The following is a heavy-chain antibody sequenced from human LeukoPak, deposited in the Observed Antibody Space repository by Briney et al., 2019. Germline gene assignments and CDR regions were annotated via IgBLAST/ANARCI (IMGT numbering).Heavy chain of an antibody. Sequence: GGSLRLSCSASGFTFSAYAMYWVRQAPGKGLEYVSGISNDGSRSFYADSVKGRYTISRDNSKNTLYLQMSSLRAEDTALYYCVKITSVTGGDCWGQGTRLTVSS. D-gene: IGHD1-1*01. V-gene: IGHV3-64D*09. CDR3: VKITSVTGGDC. CDR1: GFTFSAYA. J-gene: IGHJ4*02. CDR2: ISNDGSRS.